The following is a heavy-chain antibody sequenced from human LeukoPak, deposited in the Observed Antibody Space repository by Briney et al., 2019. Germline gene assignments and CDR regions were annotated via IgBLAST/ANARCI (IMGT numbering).Heavy chain of an antibody. J-gene: IGHJ6*02. D-gene: IGHD4-17*01. CDR3: ASEVYVDYGDYYYYGMDV. CDR2: LYTSGST. CDR1: GGSISSGRYY. V-gene: IGHV4-61*02. Sequence: PPETLSLTCTVPGGSISSGRYYWSWIRQPAGKGLEWLGRLYTSGSTNYNPSLKSRVTISVDTSKNQFSLKMSSVTAADTAVYYCASEVYVDYGDYYYYGMDVWGQGTRVTVSS.